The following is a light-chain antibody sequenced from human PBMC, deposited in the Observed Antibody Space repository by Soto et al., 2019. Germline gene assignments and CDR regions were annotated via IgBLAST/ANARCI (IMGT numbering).Light chain of an antibody. Sequence: QSALTQPASVSGSPGQSISISCTGTSSDVGAYNHVSWYQHHPGKAPKLMIYEVTNRPSEVSDRFSGSKSGNTASLTIFGLQVEDEADYYCTSFTNSITYVFGTGTKLTVL. J-gene: IGLJ1*01. CDR2: EVT. CDR3: TSFTNSITYV. V-gene: IGLV2-14*01. CDR1: SSDVGAYNH.